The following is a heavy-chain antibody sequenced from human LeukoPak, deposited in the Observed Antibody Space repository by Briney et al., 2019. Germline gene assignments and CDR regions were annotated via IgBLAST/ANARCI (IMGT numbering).Heavy chain of an antibody. D-gene: IGHD4-17*01. J-gene: IGHJ4*02. CDR3: AREARQHYVYFDY. Sequence: SETLSLTCPVSAGSTTSYSRSWIRQPPGKGLEWIGYINYSGSTNYNPSLKSRVTMSVDTSKNQFSLKLSSVTAADTAMYYCAREARQHYVYFDYWGQGSLVTVSS. CDR1: AGSTTSYS. V-gene: IGHV4-59*01. CDR2: INYSGST.